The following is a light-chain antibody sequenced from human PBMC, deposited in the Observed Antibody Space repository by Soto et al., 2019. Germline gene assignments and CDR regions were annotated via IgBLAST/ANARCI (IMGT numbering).Light chain of an antibody. V-gene: IGLV1-44*01. Sequence: QSVLTQQPSASGTPGQRVTISCSGSYSNIGSNTVNWYQHLPGTAPKLLIYSTDQRPSGVPDRFSGSKSGTSASLAISGLQSDDEADYYCAAWDDNLNGLVFGGGTQLTVL. CDR3: AAWDDNLNGLV. CDR2: STD. J-gene: IGLJ7*01. CDR1: YSNIGSNT.